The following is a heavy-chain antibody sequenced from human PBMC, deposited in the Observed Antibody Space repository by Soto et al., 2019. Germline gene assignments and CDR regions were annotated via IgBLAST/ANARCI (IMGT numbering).Heavy chain of an antibody. J-gene: IGHJ4*02. V-gene: IGHV4-39*01. CDR1: GGSVRSSSYY. Sequence: QLRLQESGPGLVKSSETLSLTCTISGGSVRSSSYYWGWIRQPPGKGLEWIASIYYSGRTHNNPALKSRVTMAIDTYTIQFSLKMKSVTAADTAVYYCARHEGGAAADRPLDYWGQGTLVTVSS. CDR3: ARHEGGAAADRPLDY. D-gene: IGHD6-13*01. CDR2: IYYSGRT.